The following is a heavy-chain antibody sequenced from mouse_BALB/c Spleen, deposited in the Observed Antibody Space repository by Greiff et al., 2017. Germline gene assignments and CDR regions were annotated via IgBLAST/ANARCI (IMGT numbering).Heavy chain of an antibody. CDR3: ARDQGGYYEYFDV. CDR1: GYSITSGYY. CDR2: ISYDGSN. D-gene: IGHD2-3*01. V-gene: IGHV3-6*02. Sequence: EESGPGLVKPSQSLSLTCSVTGYSITSGYYWNWIRQFPGNKLEWMGYISYDGSNNYNPSLKNRISITRDTSKNQFFLKLNSVTTEDTATYYCARDQGGYYEYFDVWGAGTTVTVSS. J-gene: IGHJ1*01.